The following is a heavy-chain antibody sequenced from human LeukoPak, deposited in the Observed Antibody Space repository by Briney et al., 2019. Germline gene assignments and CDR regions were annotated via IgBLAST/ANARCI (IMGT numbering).Heavy chain of an antibody. D-gene: IGHD3-16*01. V-gene: IGHV3-30-3*01. J-gene: IGHJ4*02. Sequence: QPGRSLRLSCAASGFTFSSYAMHWVRQAPGKGLEWVAVISYDGSSKYYADSVKGRFTISRDNAKNSLYLQMNSLRAEDMAVYYCARVPRSLIDYWGQGTLVTVSS. CDR3: ARVPRSLIDY. CDR1: GFTFSSYA. CDR2: ISYDGSSK.